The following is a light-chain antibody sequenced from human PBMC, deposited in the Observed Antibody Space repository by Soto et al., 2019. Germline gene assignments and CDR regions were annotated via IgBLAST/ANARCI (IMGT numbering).Light chain of an antibody. Sequence: IVLTQSPAALSVSPGERVSLSCRASQSVSDDLAWYQQKPGKAPRLVIHGASTRATDFPARFSGSGSGTEFTLTICSLQSEDFGVYFCHQYNNWPQTFGGGTKVEIK. J-gene: IGKJ4*01. CDR2: GAS. CDR3: HQYNNWPQT. CDR1: QSVSDD. V-gene: IGKV3-15*01.